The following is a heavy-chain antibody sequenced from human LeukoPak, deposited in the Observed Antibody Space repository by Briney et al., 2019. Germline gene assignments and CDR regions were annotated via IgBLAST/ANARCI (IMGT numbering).Heavy chain of an antibody. CDR1: GASIRSGDYY. CDR3: ARDCSGGSCYGAFDI. D-gene: IGHD2-15*01. V-gene: IGHV4-30-4*01. CDR2: IYDSGST. J-gene: IGHJ3*02. Sequence: SETLSLTCTVSGASIRSGDYYWSWIRQPPGKGLEWIGYIYDSGSTYCNPSLKSRITISVDTSENRSSLRLSSVTATDTAVYYCARDCSGGSCYGAFDIWGQGTMVTVSS.